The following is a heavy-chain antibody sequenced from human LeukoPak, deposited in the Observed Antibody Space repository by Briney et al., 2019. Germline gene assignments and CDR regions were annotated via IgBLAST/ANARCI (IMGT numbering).Heavy chain of an antibody. CDR1: GFSVSSNY. CDR2: IYCGGST. Sequence: PGGSLRLSCAASGFSVSSNYMSWVRQAPGKGLEWVSVIYCGGSTYYADSVKGRFTISRDNSKNTLYLQMKSLRAEDTSVYYCARTDETAPAEDFQHWGQGTLVTVSS. CDR3: ARTDETAPAEDFQH. J-gene: IGHJ1*01. V-gene: IGHV3-53*01. D-gene: IGHD2-21*02.